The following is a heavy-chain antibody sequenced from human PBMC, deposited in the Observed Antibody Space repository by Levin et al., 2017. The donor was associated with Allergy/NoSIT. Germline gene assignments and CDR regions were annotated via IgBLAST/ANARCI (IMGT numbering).Heavy chain of an antibody. Sequence: SLKISCAAAGFTFSDYYMSWIRQAPGKGLEWVSFISSGGTTIYYADSVKGRFTMSRDNGKNSLSLEMKSLRAEDTAVYYCAREVWLGTFDYWSQGTLVTVSS. J-gene: IGHJ4*02. V-gene: IGHV3-11*01. CDR3: AREVWLGTFDY. CDR2: ISSGGTTI. D-gene: IGHD6-19*01. CDR1: GFTFSDYY.